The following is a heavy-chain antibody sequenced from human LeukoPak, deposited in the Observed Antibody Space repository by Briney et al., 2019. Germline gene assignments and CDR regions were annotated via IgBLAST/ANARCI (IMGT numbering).Heavy chain of an antibody. V-gene: IGHV3-23*01. CDR1: GFTFSNAW. D-gene: IGHD5-18*01. J-gene: IGHJ4*02. CDR3: AKVSAMVFTFDY. CDR2: ISGSGGST. Sequence: GGSLRLSCAASGFTFSNAWMSWVRQAPGKGLEWVSAISGSGGSTYYADSVKGRFTISRDNSKNTLYLQMNSLRAEDTAVYYCAKVSAMVFTFDYWGQGTLVTVSS.